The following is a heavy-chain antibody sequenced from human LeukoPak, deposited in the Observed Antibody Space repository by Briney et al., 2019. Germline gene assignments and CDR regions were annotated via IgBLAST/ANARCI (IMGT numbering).Heavy chain of an antibody. V-gene: IGHV5-51*01. CDR1: GYSFTNYW. D-gene: IGHD5-18*01. J-gene: IGHJ5*02. CDR3: ARKNPTALRNNWFDP. CDR2: INPGGSHI. Sequence: GESLKISCKGSGYSFTNYWIAWVRQMPGKGLEWMGAINPGGSHIRYSPSFQGQVTISTDKSISPAYLQWSSLKASDTAIYYCARKNPTALRNNWFDPWGQGTLVTVSS.